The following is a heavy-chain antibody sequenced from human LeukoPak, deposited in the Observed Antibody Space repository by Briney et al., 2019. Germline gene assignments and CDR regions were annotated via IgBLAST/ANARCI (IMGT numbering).Heavy chain of an antibody. CDR2: IYAGGST. D-gene: IGHD2-15*01. Sequence: GGSLRLSCTASGVIDSSNYMSWARQAPGKGLEWVSLIYAGGSTFYADSVMGRSTISRDKSNDTLYLLMNSLRAEDTAVYYCATGGRSGVAFESWGQGTLVTVSS. CDR1: GVIDSSNY. CDR3: ATGGRSGVAFES. V-gene: IGHV3-53*01. J-gene: IGHJ4*02.